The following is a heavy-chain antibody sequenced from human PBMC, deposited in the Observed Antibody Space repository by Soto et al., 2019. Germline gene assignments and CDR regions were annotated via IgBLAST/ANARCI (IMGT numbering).Heavy chain of an antibody. CDR3: AKSPHEAGTGYYYYYYYMDV. CDR2: ISYDGSNK. J-gene: IGHJ6*03. Sequence: QVQLVESGGGVVQPGRSLRLSCAASGFTFSSYGMHWVRQAPGKGLEWVAVISYDGSNKYYADSVKGRFTISRDNSKNTLYLQMNSLSAEDTAVYYCAKSPHEAGTGYYYYYYYMDVWGKGTTVTVSS. V-gene: IGHV3-30*18. CDR1: GFTFSSYG. D-gene: IGHD6-19*01.